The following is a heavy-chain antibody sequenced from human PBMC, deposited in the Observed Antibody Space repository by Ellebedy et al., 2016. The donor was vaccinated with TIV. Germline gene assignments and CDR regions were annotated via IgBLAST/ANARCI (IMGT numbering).Heavy chain of an antibody. V-gene: IGHV1-46*01. D-gene: IGHD1-26*01. CDR3: ETEGVGALLRAFDI. J-gene: IGHJ3*02. CDR2: INPSGGST. Sequence: AASVKVSCKASGFTFTSYYMHWVRQAPGQGLEWMGIINPSGGSTSYAQKFQGIVTMTRETSTSTVYMELRSLRSDDTAVYYWETEGVGALLRAFDIWGQGTMVTVSS. CDR1: GFTFTSYY.